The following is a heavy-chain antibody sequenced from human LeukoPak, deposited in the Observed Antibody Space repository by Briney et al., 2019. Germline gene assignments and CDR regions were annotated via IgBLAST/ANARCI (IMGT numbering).Heavy chain of an antibody. CDR3: ARDRYSYGSPADY. V-gene: IGHV3-20*04. D-gene: IGHD5-18*01. Sequence: PGGTLRLSCAASGSTFDDYGMSWVRQAPGKGLEWVSGINWNGGSTGYADSVKGRFTISRDNSKSTLYLQMNSLRAEDTAVYYCARDRYSYGSPADYWGQGTLVTVSS. CDR2: INWNGGST. CDR1: GSTFDDYG. J-gene: IGHJ4*02.